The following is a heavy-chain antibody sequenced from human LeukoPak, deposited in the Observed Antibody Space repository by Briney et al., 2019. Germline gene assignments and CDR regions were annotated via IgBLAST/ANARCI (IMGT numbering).Heavy chain of an antibody. V-gene: IGHV3-23*01. CDR1: GFTFSTYS. Sequence: PGGSLRVSCAASGFTFSTYSMTWVRQAPGKGLEWVSAIGAGGDTSDYADSVKGRFTISRDNSKNTLYLQMNTLRVEDTAVYYCVKRDRGTFDYWGQGTLVTVS. CDR3: VKRDRGTFDY. CDR2: IGAGGDTS. D-gene: IGHD1-1*01. J-gene: IGHJ4*02.